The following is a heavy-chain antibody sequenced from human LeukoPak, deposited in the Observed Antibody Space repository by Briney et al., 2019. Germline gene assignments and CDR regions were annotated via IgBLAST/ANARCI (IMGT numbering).Heavy chain of an antibody. CDR1: GFTFSSYA. D-gene: IGHD6-13*01. CDR3: AKVYSTNWPDY. Sequence: GGSLRLSCAASGFTFSSYAMSWVRQAPGKGLEWVSTISTSGSSTYYADSVKGRFTISRDSSNNTLCLQMNSLRAEDTAIYYCAKVYSTNWPDYWGQGTLVTVSS. J-gene: IGHJ4*02. CDR2: ISTSGSST. V-gene: IGHV3-23*01.